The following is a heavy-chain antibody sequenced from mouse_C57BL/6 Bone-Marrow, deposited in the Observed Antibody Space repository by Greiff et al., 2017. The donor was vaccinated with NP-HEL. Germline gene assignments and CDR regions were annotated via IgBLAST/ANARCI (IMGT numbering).Heavy chain of an antibody. CDR1: GFSLTSYG. CDR2: IWRDGST. J-gene: IGHJ3*01. Sequence: QVQLQQSGPGLVQPSQSLSITCTVSGFSLTSYGVHWVRQSPGKGLEWLGVIWRDGSTDDNAAFISRLSISKDNSKSQVFFKMNTLQAYDTAIYYCARGAWDRFAYWGQGTLVTVSA. D-gene: IGHD4-1*01. V-gene: IGHV2-2*01. CDR3: ARGAWDRFAY.